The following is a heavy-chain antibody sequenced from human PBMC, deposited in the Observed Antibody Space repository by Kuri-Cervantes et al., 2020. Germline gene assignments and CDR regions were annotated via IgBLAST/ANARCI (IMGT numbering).Heavy chain of an antibody. CDR1: GFTFSSYW. CDR3: ARVWSYCSSTSCSSFDY. CDR2: VKQNGSEK. Sequence: GESLKISCAAPGFTFSSYWMSWVRQAPGKGLERVADVKQNGSEKYYVDSVKGRFTISRDNAKNSLYLQMNSLRAEDTAVYYCARVWSYCSSTSCSSFDYWGQGTLVTVSS. V-gene: IGHV3-7*01. D-gene: IGHD2-2*01. J-gene: IGHJ4*02.